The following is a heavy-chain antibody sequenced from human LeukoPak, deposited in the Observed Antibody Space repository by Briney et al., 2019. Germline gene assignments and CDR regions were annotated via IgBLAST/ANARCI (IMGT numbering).Heavy chain of an antibody. CDR1: GGTFSSYA. J-gene: IGHJ4*02. Sequence: ASVKVSCKASGGTFSSYAISWVRQAPGQGLEWMGGIIPIFGTANYAQKFQGRVTITADKSTSTAYMELSSLRSEDTAVYYCARSVVVAATPLYFDYWGQGTLVTVSS. D-gene: IGHD2-15*01. CDR3: ARSVVVAATPLYFDY. V-gene: IGHV1-69*06. CDR2: IIPIFGTA.